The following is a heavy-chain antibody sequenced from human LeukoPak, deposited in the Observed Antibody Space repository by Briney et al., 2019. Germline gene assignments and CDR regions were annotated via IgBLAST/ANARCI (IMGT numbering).Heavy chain of an antibody. CDR3: ARHGGDSSGWYVPGYYYMDV. V-gene: IGHV4-38-2*02. J-gene: IGHJ6*03. Sequence: PSETLSLTCTVSGYFISSGYYWGWIRQPPGKGLEWIGSIYHSGSTYYNPSLKSRVTISVDTSKNQFSLKLSSVTAADTAVYYCARHGGDSSGWYVPGYYYMDVWGKGTTVTISS. CDR1: GYFISSGYY. D-gene: IGHD6-19*01. CDR2: IYHSGST.